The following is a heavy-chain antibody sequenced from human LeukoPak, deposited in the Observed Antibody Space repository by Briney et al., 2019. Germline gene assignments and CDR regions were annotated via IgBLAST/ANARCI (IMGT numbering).Heavy chain of an antibody. J-gene: IGHJ4*02. CDR1: GFTFSSYA. Sequence: GGSLRLSCAASGFTFSSYAMHWVRPAPGKGLEWVAVISYDGSNKYYADSVKGRFTISRDNSRNTLYLQMNSLRAEDTAVYYCARETIPRLGPILDYWGQGTLVTVSS. D-gene: IGHD2-21*01. CDR2: ISYDGSNK. CDR3: ARETIPRLGPILDY. V-gene: IGHV3-30*01.